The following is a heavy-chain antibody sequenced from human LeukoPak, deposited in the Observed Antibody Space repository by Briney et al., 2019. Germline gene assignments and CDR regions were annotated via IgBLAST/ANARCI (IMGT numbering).Heavy chain of an antibody. Sequence: PGGPLRLSCAASGFTFSSYGMHWVRQAPGKGLEWVAVISYDGSNKYYADSVKGRFTISRDNSKNTLYLQMNSLRAEDTAVYYCAKDRVGGILTGYIDYWGQGTLVTVSS. J-gene: IGHJ4*02. CDR2: ISYDGSNK. D-gene: IGHD3-9*01. CDR3: AKDRVGGILTGYIDY. V-gene: IGHV3-30*18. CDR1: GFTFSSYG.